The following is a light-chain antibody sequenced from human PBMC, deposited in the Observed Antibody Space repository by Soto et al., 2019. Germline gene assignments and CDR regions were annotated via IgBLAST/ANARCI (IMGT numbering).Light chain of an antibody. CDR2: GDN. CDR3: AAWDARLNGPV. V-gene: IGLV1-44*01. J-gene: IGLJ3*02. CDR1: SSNIASNT. Sequence: QAVVTQPPSASGTPGQRVTISCSGSSSNIASNTVNWYQQLPGTAPKLLIYGDNQRPSGVPDRFSGSKSGTSASLAISGLQSEDEADYYCAAWDARLNGPVFGGGTKLTVL.